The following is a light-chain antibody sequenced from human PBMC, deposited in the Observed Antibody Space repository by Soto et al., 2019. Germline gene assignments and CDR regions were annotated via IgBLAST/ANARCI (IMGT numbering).Light chain of an antibody. CDR2: AAS. J-gene: IGKJ3*01. Sequence: DIQMTQSPFSLSASLGDRVTITCRASQSISDYLNWYQQKPGKGPKLLIFAASSLQVGVPSRFSGSGSGTDFTRTISSLQPEDFANYFCQQSHSAPFTFGPGTTVDIK. CDR1: QSISDY. CDR3: QQSHSAPFT. V-gene: IGKV1-39*01.